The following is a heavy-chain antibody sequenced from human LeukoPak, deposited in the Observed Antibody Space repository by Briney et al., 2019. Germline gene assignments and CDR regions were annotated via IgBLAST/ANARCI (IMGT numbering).Heavy chain of an antibody. D-gene: IGHD6-6*01. J-gene: IGHJ4*02. V-gene: IGHV1-69*13. Sequence: GASVKVSCKASGGTFSSYAISWVRQAPGKGLEWMGGIIPIFGTAKYAQKFQGRVTITGDESTSTVYMELSSLRSEDTAMYYCARDLEYSSSSADLDYWGQGTLVSVSS. CDR1: GGTFSSYA. CDR3: ARDLEYSSSSADLDY. CDR2: IIPIFGTA.